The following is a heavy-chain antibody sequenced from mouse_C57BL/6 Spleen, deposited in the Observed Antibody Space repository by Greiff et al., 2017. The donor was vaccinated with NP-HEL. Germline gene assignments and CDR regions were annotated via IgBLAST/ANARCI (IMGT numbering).Heavy chain of an antibody. Sequence: VQLQQSGPVLVKPGASVKMSCKASGYTFTDYYMNWVKQSHGKSLEWIGVINPYNGSTSYNQKFKGKATLTVAKSSSTAYMALNSLTSEYSAVFYCASERAQGGYFDYWGQGTTLTVSS. J-gene: IGHJ2*01. D-gene: IGHD3-2*02. CDR3: ASERAQGGYFDY. CDR1: GYTFTDYY. CDR2: INPYNGST. V-gene: IGHV1-19*01.